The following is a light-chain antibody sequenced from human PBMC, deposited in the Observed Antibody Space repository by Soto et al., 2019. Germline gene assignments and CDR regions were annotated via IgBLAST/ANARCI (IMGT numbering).Light chain of an antibody. Sequence: QSVLTQPASVSGSPGQSITISCTGTSSDIGGYNFVSWYQHHPGKAPRLLIFDVSDRPSGVSDRFSGSKSGNTASLTISGLQAEDEADYYCSSYISSSTPYVFGTGTKVT. J-gene: IGLJ1*01. V-gene: IGLV2-14*03. CDR1: SSDIGGYNF. CDR2: DVS. CDR3: SSYISSSTPYV.